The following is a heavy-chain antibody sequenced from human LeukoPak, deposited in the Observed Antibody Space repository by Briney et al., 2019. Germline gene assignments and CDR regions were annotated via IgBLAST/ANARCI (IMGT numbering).Heavy chain of an antibody. CDR1: GFTFSDYW. D-gene: IGHD4-11*01. V-gene: IGHV3-7*01. J-gene: IGHJ4*02. CDR2: IKQDGSEK. CDR3: ARSKIDY. Sequence: GGSLRLSCAASGFTFSDYWMSWVRQAPGKGPEWVANIKQDGSEKYSVDSVKGRFTISRDNAKNSLDLQMSSLRADDTALYYCARSKIDYWGQGTLVTVSS.